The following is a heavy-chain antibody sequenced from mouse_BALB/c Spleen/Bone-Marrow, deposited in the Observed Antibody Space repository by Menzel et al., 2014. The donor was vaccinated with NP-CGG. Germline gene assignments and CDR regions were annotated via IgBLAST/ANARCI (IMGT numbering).Heavy chain of an antibody. CDR2: ISNLAYSI. Sequence: DVKLVESGGGLVQPGGSRKLSCAASGFTFSDYGMAWVRQAPGKGPEWVAFISNLAYSIYYADTVTGRFTISRENAKNTLYLEMSSLRSEDTAMYYCARYQVYYYSSSYGYFDVWGAGTTVTVSS. CDR3: ARYQVYYYSSSYGYFDV. D-gene: IGHD1-1*01. J-gene: IGHJ1*01. V-gene: IGHV5-15*02. CDR1: GFTFSDYG.